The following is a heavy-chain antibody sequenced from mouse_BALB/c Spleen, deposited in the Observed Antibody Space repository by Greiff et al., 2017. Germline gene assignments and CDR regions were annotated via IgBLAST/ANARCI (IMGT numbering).Heavy chain of an antibody. D-gene: IGHD2-1*01. CDR3: VRDGNYGGY. J-gene: IGHJ2*01. CDR1: GYSITSDYA. Sequence: EVQLVESGPGLVKPSQSLSLTCTVTGYSITSDYAWNWIRQFPGNKLEWMGYISYSGSTSYNPSLKSRISITRDTSKNRFFLQLNSVTTEDTATYYCVRDGNYGGYWGQGTTLTVSS. CDR2: ISYSGST. V-gene: IGHV3-2*02.